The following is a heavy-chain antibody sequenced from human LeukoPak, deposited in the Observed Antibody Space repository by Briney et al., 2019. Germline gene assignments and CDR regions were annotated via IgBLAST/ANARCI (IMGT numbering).Heavy chain of an antibody. CDR1: GYTFTNYG. J-gene: IGHJ1*01. CDR3: ARDRAVTTEVTQHFQH. CDR2: ISAYNGYT. V-gene: IGHV1-18*01. D-gene: IGHD4-23*01. Sequence: ASVKLSCKASGYTFTNYGFSWVRQAPGQGLEWMGWISAYNGYTDYAQKFQFRVTMTTDTSTSTGYMELRSLRSDHTAVYHCARDRAVTTEVTQHFQHWGQGTLVTVSS.